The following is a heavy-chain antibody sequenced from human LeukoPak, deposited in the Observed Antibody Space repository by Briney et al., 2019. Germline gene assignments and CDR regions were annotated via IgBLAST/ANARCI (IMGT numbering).Heavy chain of an antibody. CDR2: ISYDGSNK. CDR1: GVTFSSYA. D-gene: IGHD6-19*01. CDR3: ARGPGIAVAGTLDY. V-gene: IGHV3-30*04. Sequence: PGRSLRLSCAASGVTFSSYAMHCVREAPGKGLEWGAVISYDGSNKYYADSVKGGFTISRDNSKNTHYLHMNRLRAQDTAVYYCARGPGIAVAGTLDYWGQGTLVTVSS. J-gene: IGHJ4*02.